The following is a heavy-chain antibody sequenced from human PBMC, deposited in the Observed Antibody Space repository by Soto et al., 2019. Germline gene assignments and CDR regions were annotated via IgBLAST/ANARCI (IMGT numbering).Heavy chain of an antibody. CDR3: ARDRGYCSGGSCYRFFDY. CDR1: DGYISSDGSY. V-gene: IGHV4-31*03. J-gene: IGHJ4*02. D-gene: IGHD2-15*01. CDR2: IYHSGST. Sequence: SETLSHTCTVADGYISSDGSYWNWKRQLPGKGLEWIGYIYHSGSTDYNPSLKSRVLISVDTSKNQFSLNLNSVTAADTAMYYCARDRGYCSGGSCYRFFDYWGQGALVTVSS.